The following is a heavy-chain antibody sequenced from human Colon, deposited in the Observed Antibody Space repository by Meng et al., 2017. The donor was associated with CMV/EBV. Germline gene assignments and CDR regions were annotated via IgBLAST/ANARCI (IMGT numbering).Heavy chain of an antibody. V-gene: IGHV1-2*02. CDR1: GYTFTGYY. Sequence: ASVKVSCKASGYTFTGYYMHWVRQAPGQGLEWMGWINPNSGGTNYAQKFQGRVTMTRDTSISTAYMELGRLRSDDTAVYYCASGYSGSSTAYYYYYGMDVWGQGTTVTVSS. CDR2: INPNSGGT. J-gene: IGHJ6*02. CDR3: ASGYSGSSTAYYYYYGMDV. D-gene: IGHD1-26*01.